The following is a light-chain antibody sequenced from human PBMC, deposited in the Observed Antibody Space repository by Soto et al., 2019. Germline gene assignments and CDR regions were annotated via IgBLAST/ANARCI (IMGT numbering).Light chain of an antibody. CDR2: DVS. CDR1: SSDVGGYNY. J-gene: IGLJ7*01. CDR3: SSYTSSSTLV. Sequence: QSALTQPASVSGSPGQSIAISCTGTSSDVGGYNYVSWYQQHPGKAPKLIIYDVSSRPSGVSDRFSGSKSVHTASLTISGLQAEDEADHYCSSYTSSSTLVFGGGTQLTVL. V-gene: IGLV2-14*03.